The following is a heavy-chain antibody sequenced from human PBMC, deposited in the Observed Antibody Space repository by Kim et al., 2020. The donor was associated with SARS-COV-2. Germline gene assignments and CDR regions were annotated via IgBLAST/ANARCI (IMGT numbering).Heavy chain of an antibody. J-gene: IGHJ4*02. V-gene: IGHV3-74*01. D-gene: IGHD3-16*01. CDR1: GFTLSNYW. CDR2: INEDGTII. Sequence: GGSLRLSCAASGFTLSNYWIHWVRLVPGKGPVWVSRINEDGTIINYAESVRGRFTISRDIAKNTAYLQMNSLRVEDTAVYYCARDLFGEFDYWGQGTLVTVSS. CDR3: ARDLFGEFDY.